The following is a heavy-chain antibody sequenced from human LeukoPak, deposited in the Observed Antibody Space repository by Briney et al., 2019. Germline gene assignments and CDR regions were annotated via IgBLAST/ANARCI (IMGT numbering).Heavy chain of an antibody. CDR1: GGSISSYY. J-gene: IGHJ4*02. D-gene: IGHD3-3*01. CDR3: ARVESVTIFGVVIEYYFDY. CDR2: IYYSGRT. V-gene: IGHV4-59*08. Sequence: PSETLSLTCTVSGGSISSYYWSWLRQPPGKGLEWIGYIYYSGRTNYNPSLKSRVTISVDTSKNQFSLKLSSVTAADTAVYYCARVESVTIFGVVIEYYFDYWGQGTLVTVSS.